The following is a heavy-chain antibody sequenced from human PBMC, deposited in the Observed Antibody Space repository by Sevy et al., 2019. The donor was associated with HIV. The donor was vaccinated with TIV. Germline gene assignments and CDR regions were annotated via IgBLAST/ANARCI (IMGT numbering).Heavy chain of an antibody. D-gene: IGHD3-10*01. V-gene: IGHV4-31*03. J-gene: IGHJ6*02. CDR3: ARDRVYYYGSGGYSLHGMDV. CDR1: GGSISSGGYY. CDR2: IYYSGST. Sequence: SETLSLTCTVSGGSISSGGYYWSWIRQHPGKGLEWIGYIYYSGSTYYNPSLKSRVTISVDTSKNQFSLKLSSVTAADTAVYYCARDRVYYYGSGGYSLHGMDVWGQGTTVTVSS.